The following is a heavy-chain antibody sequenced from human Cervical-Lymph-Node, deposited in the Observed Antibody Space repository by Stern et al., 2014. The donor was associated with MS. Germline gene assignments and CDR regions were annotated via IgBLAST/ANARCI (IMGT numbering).Heavy chain of an antibody. CDR1: GYTFTTSH. J-gene: IGHJ3*02. D-gene: IGHD2-15*01. CDR3: AARAASSRHDASDI. Sequence: QVQLMQSGAEVKKPGASVKVSCKASGYTFTTSHVDWVRQATGQGLEWVGWMNPKSGNTGYAEKFQGRVTMTRNTSISTAYMELTNLRSEDTAVYYCAARAASSRHDASDIWGQGTMVIVS. V-gene: IGHV1-8*01. CDR2: MNPKSGNT.